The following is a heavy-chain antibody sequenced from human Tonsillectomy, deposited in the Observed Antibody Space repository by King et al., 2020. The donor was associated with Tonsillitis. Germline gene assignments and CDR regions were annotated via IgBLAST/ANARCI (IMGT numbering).Heavy chain of an antibody. CDR3: ARGLFSSTSADAFDI. D-gene: IGHD2-2*01. V-gene: IGHV4-31*03. CDR2: IYYSGST. CDR1: GGPISSGGYY. Sequence: LQLQESGPGLVKPSQTLSLTCNVSGGPISSGGYYWSWIRQHPGKGLEWIGYIYYSGSTYYNPSLKSRVTISVDTSKNHFSLKLSSVTAADTAVYYCARGLFSSTSADAFDIWGQGTLVAVSS. J-gene: IGHJ3*02.